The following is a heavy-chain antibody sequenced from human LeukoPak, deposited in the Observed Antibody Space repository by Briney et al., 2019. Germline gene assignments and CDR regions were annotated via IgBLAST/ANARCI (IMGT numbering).Heavy chain of an antibody. V-gene: IGHV3-30*02. D-gene: IGHD2-21*01. CDR3: TNILEIVATVAVSF. CDR2: IKTDGISK. CDR1: GSTFSNHN. J-gene: IGHJ4*02. Sequence: QPGGSLRLSCAASGSTFSNHNMHWVRQAPGKGLEWVTFIKTDGISKYYADSVKGRFTISRDNSKNTLYLQMNSLRVEDTAVYFCTNILEIVATVAVSFWGRGTLVTVSS.